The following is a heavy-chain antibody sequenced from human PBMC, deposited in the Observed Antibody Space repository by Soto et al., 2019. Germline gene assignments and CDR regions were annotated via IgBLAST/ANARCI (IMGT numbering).Heavy chain of an antibody. Sequence: SETLSLTCDVSGYSISSGYQLGWIRQPPGKGLEWIGNIYHSGTTSYNPSLKSRVTVSVDTSKNQISLNLTSVTAADTAIYYCARDFFGNHYFDYWGQGILVTVSS. J-gene: IGHJ4*02. CDR3: ARDFFGNHYFDY. V-gene: IGHV4-38-2*02. CDR2: IYHSGTT. CDR1: GYSISSGYQ. D-gene: IGHD3-10*01.